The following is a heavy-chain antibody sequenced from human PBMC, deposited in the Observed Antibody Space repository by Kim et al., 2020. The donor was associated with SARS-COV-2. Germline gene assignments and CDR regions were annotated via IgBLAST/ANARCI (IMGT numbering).Heavy chain of an antibody. J-gene: IGHJ6*02. CDR2: ISSSSSYT. CDR3: ASTGNYYYYGMDV. V-gene: IGHV3-11*06. D-gene: IGHD4-4*01. CDR1: GFTFSDYY. Sequence: GGSLRLSCAASGFTFSDYYMSWIRQAPGKGLEWVSYISSSSSYTNYADSVKGRFTISRDNAKNSLYLQMNSLRAEDTAVYYCASTGNYYYYGMDVWGQGTTVTVSS.